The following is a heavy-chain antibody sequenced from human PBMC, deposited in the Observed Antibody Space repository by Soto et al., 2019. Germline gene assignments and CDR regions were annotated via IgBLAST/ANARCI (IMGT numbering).Heavy chain of an antibody. CDR1: GFTFSSYA. J-gene: IGHJ4*02. D-gene: IGHD3-9*01. V-gene: IGHV3-64D*06. CDR3: VKALRYFDWLPDFDY. Sequence: VGSLRLSCSASGFTFSSYAMHWVRQAPGKGLEYVSAISSNGGSTYYADSVKGRFTISRDNSKNTLHLQMSSLRAEDTAVYYCVKALRYFDWLPDFDYWGQGTLVTVSS. CDR2: ISSNGGST.